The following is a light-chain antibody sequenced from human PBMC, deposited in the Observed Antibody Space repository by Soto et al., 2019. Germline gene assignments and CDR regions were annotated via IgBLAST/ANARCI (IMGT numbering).Light chain of an antibody. Sequence: QSVLTQPPSVSAAPGQTVSISCSGSSSNIGNNFVSWYQHLPGTAPKLLILANDKRPSGIPDRFPGSKSDTSATLGIIALLTGDEADYYCATCDNPLSVDVFGTGTKLTVL. V-gene: IGLV1-51*01. J-gene: IGLJ1*01. CDR1: SSNIGNNF. CDR2: AND. CDR3: ATCDNPLSVDV.